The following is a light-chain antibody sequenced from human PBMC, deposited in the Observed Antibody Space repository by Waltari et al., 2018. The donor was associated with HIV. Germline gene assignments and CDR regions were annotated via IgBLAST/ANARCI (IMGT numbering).Light chain of an antibody. CDR1: IGDVGGYDY. J-gene: IGLJ3*02. Sequence: QSALTQPPSASGSPGQSLTISCTGTIGDVGGYDYVSWYQQHPGKAPKLLIYEASQRPAGVPDRFSGSKSGNAASLTVSGLQAEDEADYHCMSYTGHNRWVFGGGTKLTVL. V-gene: IGLV2-8*01. CDR3: MSYTGHNRWV. CDR2: EAS.